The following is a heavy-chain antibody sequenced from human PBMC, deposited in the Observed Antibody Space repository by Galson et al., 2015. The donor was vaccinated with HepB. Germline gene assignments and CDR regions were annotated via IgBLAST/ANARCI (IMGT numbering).Heavy chain of an antibody. V-gene: IGHV3-30*03. D-gene: IGHD1-26*01. CDR2: ISYDGSNK. CDR3: AVEVGSYSGTYCLDY. Sequence: SLRLSCAASGFTFSSYGMHWVRQAPGKGLEWVAVISYDGSNKYYEDSVKGRFTISRDNSNNTLYLQMNSLRAEDTAVYYCAVEVGSYSGTYCLDYWGQGTLVTVSS. CDR1: GFTFSSYG. J-gene: IGHJ4*02.